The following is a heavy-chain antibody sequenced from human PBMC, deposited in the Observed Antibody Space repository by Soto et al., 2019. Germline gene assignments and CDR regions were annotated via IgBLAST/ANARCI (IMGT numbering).Heavy chain of an antibody. J-gene: IGHJ4*02. CDR1: GYTFTNYC. CDR2: ISGYNGNT. D-gene: IGHD5-12*01. V-gene: IGHV1-18*01. Sequence: GASVKVSCKTSGYTFTNYCISWVRQAPGQGLEWMGWISGYNGNTAYPQKFQGRVTMTTDTSTSTAYMELRSLRSDDTAVYYCARDGDSGHDDFDCWGQGTLVTVSS. CDR3: ARDGDSGHDDFDC.